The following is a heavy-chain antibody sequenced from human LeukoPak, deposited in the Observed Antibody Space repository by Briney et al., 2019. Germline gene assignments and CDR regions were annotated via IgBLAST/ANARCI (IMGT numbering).Heavy chain of an antibody. CDR2: ISSSSSYI. Sequence: PGGSLRLPCVASGFTFSSYAMSWVHQAPGKGLEWVSSISSSSSYIYYADSVKRRFTISRDNAKNSLYLQMNSLRAEDTAVYYCARDVSRFGELFHFDYWGQGTLVTVSS. V-gene: IGHV3-21*01. J-gene: IGHJ4*02. CDR3: ARDVSRFGELFHFDY. CDR1: GFTFSSYA. D-gene: IGHD3-10*01.